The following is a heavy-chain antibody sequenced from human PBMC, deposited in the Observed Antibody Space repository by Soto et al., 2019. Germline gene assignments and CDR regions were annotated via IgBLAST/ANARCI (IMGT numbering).Heavy chain of an antibody. V-gene: IGHV3-48*02. Sequence: GSLRLSCAASGFTFSSYSMNWVRQAPGKGLEWVSYISSSSSTIYYADSVKGRFTISRDNAKNSLYLQMNSLRDEDTAVYYWASNKELELRKWGVPLVWFDPWGQGTLVTVSS. CDR2: ISSSSSTI. CDR3: ASNKELELRKWGVPLVWFDP. J-gene: IGHJ5*02. D-gene: IGHD1-7*01. CDR1: GFTFSSYS.